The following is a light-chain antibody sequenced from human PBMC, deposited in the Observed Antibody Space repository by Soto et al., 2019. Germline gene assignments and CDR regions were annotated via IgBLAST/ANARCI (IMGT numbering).Light chain of an antibody. Sequence: DIQMTQSPSTLSASVGDRVTITCRASQSISSWLAWYQQKPGKAPKLLIYKASTLESGVPSRFSGSESGTEFTLTISSLQPDDFATYYCQQYYSYSTWTVGQGTKVEIK. CDR3: QQYYSYSTWT. J-gene: IGKJ1*01. CDR2: KAS. V-gene: IGKV1-5*03. CDR1: QSISSW.